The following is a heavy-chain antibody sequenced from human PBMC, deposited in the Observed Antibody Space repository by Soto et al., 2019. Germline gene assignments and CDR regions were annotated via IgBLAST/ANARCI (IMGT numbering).Heavy chain of an antibody. V-gene: IGHV3-48*02. CDR1: GFTFSSYS. CDR2: ISSSSSTI. CDR3: ARAPTYCGGDCNWFDP. D-gene: IGHD2-21*02. Sequence: GESLKISCAASGFTFSSYSMNWVRQAPGKGLEWVSYISSSSSTIYYADSVKGRFTISRDNAKNSLYLQMNSLRDEDTAVYYCARAPTYCGGDCNWFDPWGQGTLVTVSS. J-gene: IGHJ5*02.